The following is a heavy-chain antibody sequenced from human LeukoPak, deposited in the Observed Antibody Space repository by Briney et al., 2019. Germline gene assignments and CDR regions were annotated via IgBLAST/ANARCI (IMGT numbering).Heavy chain of an antibody. CDR2: INPNSGGT. D-gene: IGHD1-26*01. Sequence: ASVKVSCKASGYTFTGYYMHWVRQAPGQGLEWMGWINPNSGGTNYAQKFQGRVTMTRDTSISTAYMELSRLRSDDTAVYYCAREREPRSAYWFDPWGQGTLVTVSS. J-gene: IGHJ5*02. V-gene: IGHV1-2*02. CDR1: GYTFTGYY. CDR3: AREREPRSAYWFDP.